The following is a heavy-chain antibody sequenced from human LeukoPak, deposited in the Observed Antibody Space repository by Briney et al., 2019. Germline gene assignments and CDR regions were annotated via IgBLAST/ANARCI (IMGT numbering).Heavy chain of an antibody. V-gene: IGHV4-39*02. Sequence: SETLSLTCTVSGGSISSCCYYWGWIRQPPGKGLEWIGSIHYSGSTYYNPSLKSRVTISVDTSKNHFSLNLTSVTAADTAVYYCTRDTYYSDSNAYNFDYWGQGTLVTVSS. J-gene: IGHJ4*02. CDR1: GGSISSCCYY. D-gene: IGHD3-22*01. CDR3: TRDTYYSDSNAYNFDY. CDR2: IHYSGST.